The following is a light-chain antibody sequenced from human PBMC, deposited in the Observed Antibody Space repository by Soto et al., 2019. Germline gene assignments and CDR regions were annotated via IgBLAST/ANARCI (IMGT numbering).Light chain of an antibody. J-gene: IGKJ1*01. CDR1: QTVSRN. CDR2: DVS. CDR3: QQRSNWPRT. Sequence: EVVMKQSPATLSVSPGERATLSCRASQTVSRNLAWYQQRPGQAPRLLIYDVSNRATGIPARFSGSGPGTDFTLTISSLEPEDFAVYYCQQRSNWPRTFGQGTKVDIK. V-gene: IGKV3D-11*02.